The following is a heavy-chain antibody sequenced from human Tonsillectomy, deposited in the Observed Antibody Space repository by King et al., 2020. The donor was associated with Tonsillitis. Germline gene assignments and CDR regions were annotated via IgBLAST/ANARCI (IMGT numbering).Heavy chain of an antibody. CDR2: IKQDGSAK. J-gene: IGHJ6*03. CDR3: ARRHFFLLGVCDFYFMDV. D-gene: IGHD2/OR15-2a*01. Sequence: VQLVESGGGLVQPGGSLRLSCAASGFPFNTYWMTWVRQAPGKGLEWVANIKQDGSAKYYVDSLKGRFTISRDNAKNSLFLQMNNLRVDDTAVYYCARRHFFLLGVCDFYFMDVWGKGTTVTVSS. V-gene: IGHV3-7*03. CDR1: GFPFNTYW.